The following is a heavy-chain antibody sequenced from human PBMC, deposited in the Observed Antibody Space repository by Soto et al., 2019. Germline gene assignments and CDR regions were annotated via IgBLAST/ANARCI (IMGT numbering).Heavy chain of an antibody. V-gene: IGHV6-1*01. J-gene: IGHJ6*02. Sequence: PAQTLSLTCDISGDSVSSSSAAWNWIRQSPSRGLEWLGRTYYRSKWIHEYTVSMESRITINPDTSKNQISLHIYPVTAEDTAVYYCAGVVWFRGMDVWGQGTPVTVSS. CDR2: TYYRSKWIH. CDR3: AGVVWFRGMDV. D-gene: IGHD3-16*01. CDR1: GDSVSSSSAA.